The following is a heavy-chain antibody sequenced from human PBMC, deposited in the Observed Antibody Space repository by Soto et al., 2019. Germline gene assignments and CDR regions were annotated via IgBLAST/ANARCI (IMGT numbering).Heavy chain of an antibody. V-gene: IGHV6-1*01. CDR3: ARTLRGRGVKYFDD. J-gene: IGHJ4*02. CDR1: GDSVSNNSVA. Sequence: PSQTLSLTCAISGDSVSNNSVAWNWVRQSPSRGLEWLGRTYYRSKWHYDYAPSVRSRITINPDTSKNHFSLQLNSVSPEDAAVYYCARTLRGRGVKYFDDWGQGNLVPVSS. CDR2: TYYRSKWHY. D-gene: IGHD3-10*01.